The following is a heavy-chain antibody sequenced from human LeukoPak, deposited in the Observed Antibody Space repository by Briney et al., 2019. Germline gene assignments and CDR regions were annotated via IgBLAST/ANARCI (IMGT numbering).Heavy chain of an antibody. V-gene: IGHV4-59*01. CDR2: IYYSGST. Sequence: PSETLSLTCTVSGGSISSYYWSWIRQPPGKGLEWIGYIYYSGSTNYNPSLKSRVTISVDTSKNQFSLKLSSVTAADTAVYYCASNRPSYYYDSSGYLPFDYWGQGTLVTVSS. J-gene: IGHJ4*02. CDR1: GGSISSYY. CDR3: ASNRPSYYYDSSGYLPFDY. D-gene: IGHD3-22*01.